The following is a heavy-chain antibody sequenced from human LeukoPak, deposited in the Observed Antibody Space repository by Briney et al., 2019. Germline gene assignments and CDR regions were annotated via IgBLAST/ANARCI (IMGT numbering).Heavy chain of an antibody. Sequence: ASVKVSCKASGYTFIGYAVHWLRQAPGQSLEWMGWISADNDNTKYLQKFQGRVTVTRDTSASTVYMELSSLRSEDTAVYYCARVGGYEGFWGQGTLVTVSS. CDR3: ARVGGYEGF. J-gene: IGHJ4*02. V-gene: IGHV1-3*01. CDR1: GYTFIGYA. CDR2: ISADNDNT. D-gene: IGHD5-12*01.